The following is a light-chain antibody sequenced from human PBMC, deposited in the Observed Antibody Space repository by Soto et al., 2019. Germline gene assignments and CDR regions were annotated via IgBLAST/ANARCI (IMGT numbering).Light chain of an antibody. J-gene: IGKJ5*01. CDR2: DAY. V-gene: IGKV3-15*01. CDR1: QSVSMN. Sequence: ELVMTQSPATLSVSPGSVSPLSCRASQSVSMNLAWYQQKPGQANRILLYDAYTTAADIHARFSGSGSGTEFTLAIQSIQSEDFAVYYCKKYNNWPINFGKGTQLEI. CDR3: KKYNNWPIN.